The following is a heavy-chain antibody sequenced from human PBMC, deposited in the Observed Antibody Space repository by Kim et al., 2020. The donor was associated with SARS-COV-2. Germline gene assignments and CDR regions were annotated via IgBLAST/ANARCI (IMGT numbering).Heavy chain of an antibody. D-gene: IGHD5-18*01. CDR3: AKVDTSLVFYDH. Sequence: GGSLRLSCAASGFTFSNYGMNWVRQAPGKGLQWVSAISGDSTYIYYADSVKGRFTISRDNSKNTFYLQMNSLRAEDTAMYFCAKVDTSLVFYDHWGQGTLVTVSS. CDR2: ISGDSTYI. J-gene: IGHJ4*02. V-gene: IGHV3-23*01. CDR1: GFTFSNYG.